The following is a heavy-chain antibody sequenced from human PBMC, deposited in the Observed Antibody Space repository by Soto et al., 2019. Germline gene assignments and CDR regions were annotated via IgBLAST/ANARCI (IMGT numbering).Heavy chain of an antibody. CDR3: ARAPETSTGTGFLSLQLWLHPYYYGMDV. CDR1: GGTFSSYA. D-gene: IGHD5-18*01. J-gene: IGHJ6*02. V-gene: IGHV1-69*01. Sequence: QVQLVQSGAEVKKPGSSVKVSCKASGGTFSSYAISWVRQAPGQGLEWMGGIIPIFGTANYAQKFQGRVTITADESTSTAYMELSSLRSEDTAVYYCARAPETSTGTGFLSLQLWLHPYYYGMDVWGQGTTVTVSS. CDR2: IIPIFGTA.